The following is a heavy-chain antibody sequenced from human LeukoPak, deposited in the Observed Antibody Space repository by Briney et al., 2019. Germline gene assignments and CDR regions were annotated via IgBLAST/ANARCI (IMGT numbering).Heavy chain of an antibody. V-gene: IGHV1-24*01. D-gene: IGHD2-2*01. CDR3: ATAHCSSTSCSFNRNYYYYGMDV. CDR2: FDPEDGET. Sequence: VSAKVSCKVSGYTLTELSMHWVRQAPGKGLEWMGGFDPEDGETIYAQKFQGRVTMTEDTSTDTAYMELSSLRSEDTAVYYCATAHCSSTSCSFNRNYYYYGMDVWGQGTTVTASS. CDR1: GYTLTELS. J-gene: IGHJ6*02.